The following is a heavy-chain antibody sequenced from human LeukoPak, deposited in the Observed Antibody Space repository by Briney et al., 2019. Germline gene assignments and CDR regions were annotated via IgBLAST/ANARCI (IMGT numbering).Heavy chain of an antibody. V-gene: IGHV3-23*01. CDR3: AKYYDFWSGELSDAFDI. J-gene: IGHJ3*02. D-gene: IGHD3-3*01. CDR2: ISGSGGST. Sequence: GGSLRLSCAASGFTFSSYAMGWVRQAPGKGLEWVSAISGSGGSTYYADSVKGRFTISRDNSKNTLYLQMNSLRAEDTAVYYCAKYYDFWSGELSDAFDIWGQGTMVTVSS. CDR1: GFTFSSYA.